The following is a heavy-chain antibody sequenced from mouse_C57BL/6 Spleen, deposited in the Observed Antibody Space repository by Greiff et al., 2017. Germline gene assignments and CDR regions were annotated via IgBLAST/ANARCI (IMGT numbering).Heavy chain of an antibody. V-gene: IGHV1-52*01. Sequence: QVQLQQPGAELVRPGSSVKLSCKASGYTFTSYWMHWVKQRPIQGLEWIGNIDPSDSETHYNQKFKDKATLTVDKSSSTAYMQLSSLTSEDSAVYYWARNLYYGSSYYFDDWGQGTTRTVSS. CDR3: ARNLYYGSSYYFDD. CDR1: GYTFTSYW. CDR2: IDPSDSET. J-gene: IGHJ2*01. D-gene: IGHD2-1*01.